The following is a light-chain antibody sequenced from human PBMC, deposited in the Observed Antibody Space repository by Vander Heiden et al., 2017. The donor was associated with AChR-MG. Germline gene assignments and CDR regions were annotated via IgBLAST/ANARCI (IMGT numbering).Light chain of an antibody. CDR3: SSYTSSREG. J-gene: IGLJ2*01. CDR2: DVS. Sequence: QSALTQPASAAAPPGQPITTSCTGTSSDVGGYNYVSWHQQHPGKAPKLMIYDVSNRPSGVSNRFSGSKSGNTASRTISGLQAEDEADYYCSSYTSSREGFGGGTKLTVL. CDR1: SSDVGGYNY. V-gene: IGLV2-14*01.